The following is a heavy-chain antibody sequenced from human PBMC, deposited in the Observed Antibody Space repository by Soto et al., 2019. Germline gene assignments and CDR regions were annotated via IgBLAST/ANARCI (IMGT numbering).Heavy chain of an antibody. J-gene: IGHJ6*02. CDR2: IYDTGISGYTPST. CDR3: ARGEDAFFYYGLDV. CDR1: GGSITSSY. V-gene: IGHV4-59*01. Sequence: SETLSLTCTVSGGSITSSYWSWIRRPPGKGLEWIAYIYDTGISGYTPSTSYNPSFKSRVTMSVDTSKSQFSLKLTSVTAADTAVYYCARGEDAFFYYGLDVWGQGITVTVSS.